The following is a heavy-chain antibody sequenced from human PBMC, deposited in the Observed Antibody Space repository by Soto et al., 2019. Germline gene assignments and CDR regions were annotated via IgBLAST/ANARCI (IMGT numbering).Heavy chain of an antibody. J-gene: IGHJ6*03. D-gene: IGHD2-15*01. CDR2: VRSKSNGYAT. V-gene: IGHV3-73*01. CDR3: ARHSAYCSGGSCSYYYYYMDV. Sequence: EVQLVESGGGLVQPGGSLKLSCAASGFTFSGSAMHWVRRASGKGLEWVGRVRSKSNGYATAYAASVTGRFTISRDDSTNTSYLQMNSLTTEDTAVYYCARHSAYCSGGSCSYYYYYMDVWGKGTSVIVSS. CDR1: GFTFSGSA.